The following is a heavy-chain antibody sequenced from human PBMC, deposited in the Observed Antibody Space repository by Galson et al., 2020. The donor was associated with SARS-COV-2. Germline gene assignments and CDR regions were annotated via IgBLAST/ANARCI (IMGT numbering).Heavy chain of an antibody. Sequence: SETLSLTCTVSGGSISSYYWSWIRQPPGKGLEWIGYIYYSGSTNYNPSLKSRVTISVDTSKNQFSLKLSSVTAADTAVYYCARTHDYGDYAASFDPWGQGTLVTVSA. CDR1: GGSISSYY. D-gene: IGHD4-17*01. V-gene: IGHV4-59*08. CDR3: ARTHDYGDYAASFDP. CDR2: IYYSGST. J-gene: IGHJ5*02.